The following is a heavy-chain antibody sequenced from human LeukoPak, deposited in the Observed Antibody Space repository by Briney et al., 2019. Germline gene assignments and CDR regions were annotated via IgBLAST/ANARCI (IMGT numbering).Heavy chain of an antibody. CDR3: ARHVVATIDVRWFDP. D-gene: IGHD5-12*01. Sequence: GESLKISCKGSGYSFTSYWIGWVRQMPGKGLEWMGIIYPGDSDTRYNPSFQDQVTISADKSISTAYLQWSSLKASDTAMYYCARHVVATIDVRWFDPWGQGTLVTVSS. J-gene: IGHJ5*02. V-gene: IGHV5-51*01. CDR1: GYSFTSYW. CDR2: IYPGDSDT.